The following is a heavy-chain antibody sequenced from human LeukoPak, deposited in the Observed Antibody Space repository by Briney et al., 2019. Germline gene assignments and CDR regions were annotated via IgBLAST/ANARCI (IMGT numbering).Heavy chain of an antibody. Sequence: PGGSLRLSCAASGFTVSSNYMSWVRQAPGKGLEWVSVIYSGGSTYYADSVKGRFTISRDNSKNTLYLQMNSLRAEDTAVYYCARGVANDAFDIWGQGTMVTVSS. J-gene: IGHJ3*02. D-gene: IGHD2-15*01. CDR1: GFTVSSNY. V-gene: IGHV3-66*01. CDR2: IYSGGST. CDR3: ARGVANDAFDI.